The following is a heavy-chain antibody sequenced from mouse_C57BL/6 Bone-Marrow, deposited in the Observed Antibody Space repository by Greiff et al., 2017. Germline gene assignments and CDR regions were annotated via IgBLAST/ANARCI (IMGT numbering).Heavy chain of an antibody. CDR3: ARKGRFAY. V-gene: IGHV2-2*01. CDR1: GFSLTSYG. J-gene: IGHJ3*01. Sequence: QVQLQQSGPGLVQPSQSLSITCTASGFSLTSYGVHWVHQSPGKGLEWLGVIWSGGSTDYNAAFISRLSISKDNSKSQVFFKMNSLQADDTAIYYCARKGRFAYWGQGTLVTVSA. D-gene: IGHD3-3*01. CDR2: IWSGGST.